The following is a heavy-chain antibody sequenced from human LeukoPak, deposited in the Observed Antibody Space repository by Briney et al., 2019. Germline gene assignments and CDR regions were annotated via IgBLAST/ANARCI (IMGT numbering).Heavy chain of an antibody. CDR3: ARLLPRSGSSWDDY. D-gene: IGHD6-13*01. V-gene: IGHV3-21*01. Sequence: GGSLRLSCAASGFSFSSYGMHWVRQAPGKGLEWVSSISSSSSYIYYADSVKGRFTISRDNAKNSLYLQMNSLRAEDTAVYYCARLLPRSGSSWDDYWGQGTLVTVSS. CDR2: ISSSSSYI. CDR1: GFSFSSYG. J-gene: IGHJ4*02.